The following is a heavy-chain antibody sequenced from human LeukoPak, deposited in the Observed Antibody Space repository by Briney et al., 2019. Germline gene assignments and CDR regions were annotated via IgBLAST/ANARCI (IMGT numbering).Heavy chain of an antibody. CDR1: GFTFSSYW. CDR3: ARESYGFFDY. CDR2: IKQDGSEK. D-gene: IGHD5-18*01. J-gene: IGHJ4*02. V-gene: IGHV3-7*01. Sequence: GALRLSCAASGFTFSSYWMSWVRQAPGKGLEWVANIKQDGSEKYYVDSVKGRFIISRGNAKNSLYLQMNSLRAEDTAVYYCARESYGFFDYWGQGTLVTVSS.